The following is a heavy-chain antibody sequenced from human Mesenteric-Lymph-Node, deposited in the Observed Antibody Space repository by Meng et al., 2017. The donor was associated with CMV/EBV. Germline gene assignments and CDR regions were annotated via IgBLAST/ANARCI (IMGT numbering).Heavy chain of an antibody. CDR2: ITTYNGKT. Sequence: ASVKVSCKASGDTFTSSGISWVRQAPGQGLEWMGWITTYNGKTKCAQKLQGRVTMTADTSTNTAYMELRSLRSDDTAVYYCARGDDFWSGYYFYFDYWGQGTLVTVSS. J-gene: IGHJ4*02. V-gene: IGHV1-18*01. CDR3: ARGDDFWSGYYFYFDY. D-gene: IGHD3-3*01. CDR1: GDTFTSSG.